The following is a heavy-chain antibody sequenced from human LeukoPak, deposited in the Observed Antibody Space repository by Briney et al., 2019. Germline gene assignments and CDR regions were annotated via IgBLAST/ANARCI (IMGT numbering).Heavy chain of an antibody. D-gene: IGHD6-13*01. CDR1: GFTFSSYS. CDR2: ISSSSSYI. Sequence: GGSLRLSCAASGFTFSSYSMNWVRQAPGKGLEWASSISSSSSYIYYADSVKGRFTISRDNAKNSLYLQMNSLRAEDTAVYYCASRWQQLAPRHWGQGTLVTVSS. V-gene: IGHV3-21*01. J-gene: IGHJ4*02. CDR3: ASRWQQLAPRH.